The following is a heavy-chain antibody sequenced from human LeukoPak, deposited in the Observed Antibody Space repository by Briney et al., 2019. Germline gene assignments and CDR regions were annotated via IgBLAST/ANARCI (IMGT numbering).Heavy chain of an antibody. CDR3: AKAPVTTCRGAFCYPFDY. CDR1: GFTFSSYG. J-gene: IGHJ4*02. Sequence: GGSLRLSCAASGFTFSSYGMHWVRQAPGKGLECVAFIRYDGSKKYYADSVKGRFTISRDSSKNTLFLQMNRLRPEDAAVYYCAKAPVTTCRGAFCYPFDYWGLGTLVTVSS. V-gene: IGHV3-30*02. CDR2: IRYDGSKK. D-gene: IGHD2-15*01.